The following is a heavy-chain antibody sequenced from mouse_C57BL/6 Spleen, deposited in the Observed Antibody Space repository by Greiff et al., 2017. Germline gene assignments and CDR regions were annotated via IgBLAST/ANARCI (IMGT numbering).Heavy chain of an antibody. D-gene: IGHD1-1*01. CDR1: GYAFSSYW. J-gene: IGHJ4*01. Sequence: VQLQQSGAELVKPGASVKISCKASGYAFSSYWMNWVKQRPGKGLEWIGQIYPGDGDTNYNGKFKGKATLTADKSSSTAYMQLSSLTSEDSAVYFCARRGGSYYAMDYWGQGTSVTVSS. CDR2: IYPGDGDT. CDR3: ARRGGSYYAMDY. V-gene: IGHV1-80*01.